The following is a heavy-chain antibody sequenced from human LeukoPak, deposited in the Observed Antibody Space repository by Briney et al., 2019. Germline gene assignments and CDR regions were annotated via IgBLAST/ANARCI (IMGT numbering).Heavy chain of an antibody. CDR2: ISGSSENE. D-gene: IGHD2-8*01. CDR1: GFTFSSYG. V-gene: IGHV3-23*01. Sequence: GRSLRLSCAASGFTFSSYGMHWVRQAPGKGLEWVSSISGSSENEHYAVSARGRFRISRDNSKNIFYLEMNSLRPEDTAVYYCAKDLQYEGVWGQGALVTVSS. J-gene: IGHJ4*02. CDR3: AKDLQYEGV.